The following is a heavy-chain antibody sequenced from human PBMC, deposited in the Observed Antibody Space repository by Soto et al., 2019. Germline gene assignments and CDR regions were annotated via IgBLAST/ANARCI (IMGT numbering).Heavy chain of an antibody. CDR2: VSGNGDDT. J-gene: IGHJ6*02. D-gene: IGHD5-12*01. Sequence: GGSLRLSCAASGFTFSHYAMSWVRQPPGKGLEWVSTVSGNGDDTYYADSVKGRFTISRENSKDTAYLQMNSLRAEDTAVYFCAKATYTEYYFYGLDVWGPGTAVTVSS. CDR1: GFTFSHYA. V-gene: IGHV3-23*01. CDR3: AKATYTEYYFYGLDV.